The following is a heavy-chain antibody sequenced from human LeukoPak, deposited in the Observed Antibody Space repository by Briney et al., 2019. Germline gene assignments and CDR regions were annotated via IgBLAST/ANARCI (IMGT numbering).Heavy chain of an antibody. D-gene: IGHD4-17*01. CDR3: AKGVTNSPFAP. Sequence: GGSLRLSCAASGFTFSTYNMNWVRQAPGKGLEWVSSISSSNTYKYYADSVRGRFTVSRDNAKNSLYLQMNSPRVEDTAVYYCAKGVTNSPFAPWGQGTLVTVSS. J-gene: IGHJ5*02. CDR2: ISSSNTYK. V-gene: IGHV3-21*01. CDR1: GFTFSTYN.